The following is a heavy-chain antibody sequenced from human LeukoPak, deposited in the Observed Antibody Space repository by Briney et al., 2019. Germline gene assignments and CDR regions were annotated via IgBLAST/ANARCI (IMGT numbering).Heavy chain of an antibody. Sequence: RGESLKISCRGSGYSFTSYWLGWVRPMPGEVLGWMGIIYPGGSDTGYSPSFQGQVTISADKSISTAYLQWSSLRASDTATYYCARHSGSSNEGFDYWGQGTLVTVSS. D-gene: IGHD1-26*01. CDR2: IYPGGSDT. CDR1: GYSFTSYW. V-gene: IGHV5-51*01. CDR3: ARHSGSSNEGFDY. J-gene: IGHJ4*02.